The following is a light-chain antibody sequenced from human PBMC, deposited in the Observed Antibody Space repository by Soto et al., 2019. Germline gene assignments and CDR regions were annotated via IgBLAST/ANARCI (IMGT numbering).Light chain of an antibody. V-gene: IGKV3-20*01. J-gene: IGKJ4*01. CDR2: GAS. CDR3: QQYGSSRSLT. Sequence: EIVLTQSPGTLSLSPGERATLSCRASQSVSSSYLAWYQQKPGQAPRLLIYGASSRATGMPDRFSGSGSGTDFTLTISRLEPEDFAVYYCQQYGSSRSLTFGGGTKVEIK. CDR1: QSVSSSY.